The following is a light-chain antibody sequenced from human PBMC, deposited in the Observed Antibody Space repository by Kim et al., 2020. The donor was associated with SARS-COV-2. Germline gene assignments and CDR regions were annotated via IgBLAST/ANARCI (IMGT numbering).Light chain of an antibody. J-gene: IGLJ1*01. CDR3: GTWDNSLGSWV. V-gene: IGLV1-51*01. CDR2: DND. Sequence: GRKVNIAWSGNTAHVGRNLVAWYQHLPGTAPKLLIYDNDNRPSGIPDRFSGSKAGTSATLGITGLQTGDEADFYCGTWDNSLGSWVLGTGTKVTVL. CDR1: TAHVGRNL.